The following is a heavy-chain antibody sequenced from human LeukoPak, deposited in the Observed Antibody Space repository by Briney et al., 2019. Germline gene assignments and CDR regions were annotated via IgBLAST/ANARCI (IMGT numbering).Heavy chain of an antibody. J-gene: IGHJ4*02. D-gene: IGHD6-6*01. CDR2: IYSSGST. CDR3: ARPVWGSSSGCIDY. Sequence: GGSLRLSCAASGFTVSSNYMSWVRQAPGKGLEWVSVIYSSGSTYYADSVKGRFTISRDNSKNTLYLQMNSLRAEDTAVYYCARPVWGSSSGCIDYWGQGTLVTVSS. V-gene: IGHV3-53*01. CDR1: GFTVSSNY.